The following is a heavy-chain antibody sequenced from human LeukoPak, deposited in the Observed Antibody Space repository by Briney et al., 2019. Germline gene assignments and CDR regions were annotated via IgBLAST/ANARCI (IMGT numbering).Heavy chain of an antibody. J-gene: IGHJ4*02. D-gene: IGHD5-24*01. V-gene: IGHV4-34*01. CDR2: INHSGST. Sequence: SETLFLTCAVYGGSFSGYYWSWIRQPPGKGLEWIGEINHSGSTNYNPSLKSRVTISVDTSKNQFSLKLSSVTAADTAVYYCASQGDGYNPQFDYWGQGTLVTVSS. CDR1: GGSFSGYY. CDR3: ASQGDGYNPQFDY.